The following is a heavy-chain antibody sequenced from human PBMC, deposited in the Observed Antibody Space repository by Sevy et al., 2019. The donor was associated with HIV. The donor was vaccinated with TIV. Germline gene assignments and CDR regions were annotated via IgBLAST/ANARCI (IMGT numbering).Heavy chain of an antibody. CDR2: IYHSGST. CDR3: VRDRLAVAGTFDY. CDR1: GYSISSGYY. D-gene: IGHD6-19*01. Sequence: SETLSLTCAVSGYSISSGYYWGWIRQPPGKGLEWIGSIYHSGSTYYNPSLKSRVTISVDTSKNQFSLKLSSVTAADTAVYYCVRDRLAVAGTFDYWGQGTLVTVSS. J-gene: IGHJ4*02. V-gene: IGHV4-38-2*02.